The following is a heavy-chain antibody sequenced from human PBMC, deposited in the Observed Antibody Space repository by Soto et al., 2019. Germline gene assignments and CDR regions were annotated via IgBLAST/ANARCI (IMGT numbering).Heavy chain of an antibody. CDR2: VAANVTNR. CDR1: GITFTTYA. J-gene: IGHJ6*02. V-gene: IGHV3-23*01. D-gene: IGHD4-17*01. CDR3: AGDYLRLNTLNGNFYSFGMDV. Sequence: EVQLLQSGGGLVQPGGSLSLSCAASGITFTTYAMSWVRQAPGKGLEWVSTVAANVTNRHYADFVKGRFTISRDNSKNTLSLQMNSLRVEDTAIYYGAGDYLRLNTLNGNFYSFGMDVWGQGTAVTVSS.